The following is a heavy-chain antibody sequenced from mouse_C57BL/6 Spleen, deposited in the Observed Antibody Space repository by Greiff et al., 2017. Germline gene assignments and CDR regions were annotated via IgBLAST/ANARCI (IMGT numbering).Heavy chain of an antibody. V-gene: IGHV1-64*01. D-gene: IGHD2-2*01. CDR1: GYTFTSYW. Sequence: VQLQQPGAELVKPGASVKLSCKASGYTFTSYWMPWVKQRPGQGLEWIGMIHPNSGSTNYNEKFKSKATLTVDKSSSTAYMQLSSLTSEDSAVYYCARGGGYSAMDYWGQGTSVTVSS. J-gene: IGHJ4*01. CDR2: IHPNSGST. CDR3: ARGGGYSAMDY.